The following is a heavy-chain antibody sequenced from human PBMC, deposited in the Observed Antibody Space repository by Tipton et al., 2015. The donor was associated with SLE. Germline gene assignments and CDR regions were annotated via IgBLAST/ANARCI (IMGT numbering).Heavy chain of an antibody. CDR3: ARYRNWGYYYYTMDV. CDR2: TSAHDGNT. D-gene: IGHD7-27*01. CDR1: GYTFTNFG. Sequence: LVQSGASVKVSCKASGYTFTNFGVSWVRQAPGQGLEWMGWTSAHDGNTNYSQNLQGRVTVTTDTSTSTAYMELRSLRSDDTAVYFCARYRNWGYYYYTMDVWGQGTTVTVSS. J-gene: IGHJ6*02. V-gene: IGHV1-18*01.